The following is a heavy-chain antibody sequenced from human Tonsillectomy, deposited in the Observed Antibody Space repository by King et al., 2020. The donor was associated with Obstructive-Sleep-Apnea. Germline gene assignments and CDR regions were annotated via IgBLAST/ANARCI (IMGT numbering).Heavy chain of an antibody. CDR3: ARHLNRSWYFDY. CDR1: VGSISSYY. D-gene: IGHD6-13*01. CDR2: IDYSGST. Sequence: VQLQESGPGLVKSSETLSLTCTVSVGSISSYYWSWIRQPPGKGLEWIGYIDYSGSTNYNPPLKRRVTISVDTSTNQFSLKLSSVTAADTAVYYFARHLNRSWYFDYWGQGNLVTVSS. J-gene: IGHJ4*02. V-gene: IGHV4-59*08.